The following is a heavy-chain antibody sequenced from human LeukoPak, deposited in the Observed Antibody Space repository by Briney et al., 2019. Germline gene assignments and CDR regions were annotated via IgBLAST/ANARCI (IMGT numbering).Heavy chain of an antibody. CDR1: GGSFSGYY. V-gene: IGHV4-34*01. CDR3: ARAAKDCSSTSCYYYYGMDV. D-gene: IGHD2-2*01. Sequence: SETLSLTCAVYGGSFSGYYWSWIRQPPGKGLEWIGEINHSGSTNYNPSLKSRVTISVDTSKNQFSLKLSSVTAADTAVYYCARAAKDCSSTSCYYYYGMDVWGQGTTVTVSS. CDR2: INHSGST. J-gene: IGHJ6*02.